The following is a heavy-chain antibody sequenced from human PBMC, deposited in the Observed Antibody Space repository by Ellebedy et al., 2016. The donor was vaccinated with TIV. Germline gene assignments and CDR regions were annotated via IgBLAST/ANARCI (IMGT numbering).Heavy chain of an antibody. V-gene: IGHV3-30*18. D-gene: IGHD1-26*01. CDR3: AKPPSGRYLFYFDY. Sequence: GESLKISCAASGFTFSTYGIHWVRQAPGKGLEWVAVISSDGVDQYYADSVKGRFTISRDNSKNTLYLQMNSLRAEDTAVYYCAKPPSGRYLFYFDYWGRGTLVTVSS. CDR1: GFTFSTYG. J-gene: IGHJ4*02. CDR2: ISSDGVDQ.